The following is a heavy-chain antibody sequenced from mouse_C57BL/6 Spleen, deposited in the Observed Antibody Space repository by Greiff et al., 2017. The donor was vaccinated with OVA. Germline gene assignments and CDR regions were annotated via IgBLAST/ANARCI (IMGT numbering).Heavy chain of an antibody. J-gene: IGHJ2*01. CDR1: GYTFTSYW. CDR2: IHPNSGST. D-gene: IGHD1-1*01. CDR3: ARSDEYYGSSRPFDY. V-gene: IGHV1-64*01. Sequence: VQLQQPGAELVKPGASVKLSCKASGYTFTSYWMHWVKQRPGQGLEWIGMIHPNSGSTNYNEKFKSKATLTVDKSSSTAYMQLSSLTSEDSAVYYCARSDEYYGSSRPFDYWGQGTTLTVSS.